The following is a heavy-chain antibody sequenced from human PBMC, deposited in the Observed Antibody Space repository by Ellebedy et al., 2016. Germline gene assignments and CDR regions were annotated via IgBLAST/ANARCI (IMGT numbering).Heavy chain of an antibody. J-gene: IGHJ4*02. Sequence: GGSLRLSCAASGFTFSEYYMSWVRQAPGKGLQWVSYISSTGGDTHYPDSVTGRFTISRDNARRSVFLQMNSLRDEDTAIYYCVRDRAGWFGLFDTWGQGALVIVSS. CDR1: GFTFSEYY. D-gene: IGHD3-10*01. CDR3: VRDRAGWFGLFDT. CDR2: ISSTGGDT. V-gene: IGHV3-11*05.